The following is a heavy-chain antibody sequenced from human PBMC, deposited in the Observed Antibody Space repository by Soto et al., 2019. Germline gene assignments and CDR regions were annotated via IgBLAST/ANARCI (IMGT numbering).Heavy chain of an antibody. J-gene: IGHJ5*02. Sequence: QVQLQESGPGLVKPSQTLSLTCTVSGGSISSGDYYWSWIRQHPGKGLEWIGYIYYSGSTYYNPSLKGRVTISVDSSKNQFSLKLSSVTAAYTAVYYCARWWSGSRQGFDPWGQGTLVTVSS. CDR1: GGSISSGDYY. D-gene: IGHD3-3*01. CDR2: IYYSGST. V-gene: IGHV4-31*03. CDR3: ARWWSGSRQGFDP.